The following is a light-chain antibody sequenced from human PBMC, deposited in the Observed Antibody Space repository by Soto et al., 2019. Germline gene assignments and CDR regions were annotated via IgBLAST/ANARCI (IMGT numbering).Light chain of an antibody. CDR2: DVS. V-gene: IGLV2-14*03. CDR3: CSYAGRYTYV. Sequence: QSALTQPASVSGSPGQAITISCSGTSSDVGAFNYVSWYQQHPGKAPKLMIYDVSNRPSGVSNRFSGSKSGNTASLTISGLQAEDEADYYCCSYAGRYTYVFGTGTKLTVL. J-gene: IGLJ1*01. CDR1: SSDVGAFNY.